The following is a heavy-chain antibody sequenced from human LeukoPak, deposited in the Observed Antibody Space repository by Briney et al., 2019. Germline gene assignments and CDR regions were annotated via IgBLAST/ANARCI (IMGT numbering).Heavy chain of an antibody. D-gene: IGHD2-15*01. V-gene: IGHV3-20*04. CDR2: INWNGGST. J-gene: IGHJ4*02. Sequence: PGGSLRLSCAASGFTFDDYGMSWGRQAQGKGLEWVSGINWNGGSTGYADSVRGRFTISRDNAKNSLYLQMNSLRAEDTALYYCARSVAASRDYWGQGTLVTVSS. CDR3: ARSVAASRDY. CDR1: GFTFDDYG.